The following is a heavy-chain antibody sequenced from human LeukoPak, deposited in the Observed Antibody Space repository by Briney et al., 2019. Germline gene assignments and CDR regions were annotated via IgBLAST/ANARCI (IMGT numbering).Heavy chain of an antibody. V-gene: IGHV4-61*09. Sequence: SQTLSLTCTVSGGSISSGFHYWSWIRQPAGKGLEWIGHIYIRGSTNYNPSLKSRLTISVDTSKNPFSLQLTSVTAADTAVYYCARTTIAVAGTRDYLDYWSQGTLVTVSS. CDR1: GGSISSGFHY. CDR2: IYIRGST. J-gene: IGHJ4*02. CDR3: ARTTIAVAGTRDYLDY. D-gene: IGHD6-19*01.